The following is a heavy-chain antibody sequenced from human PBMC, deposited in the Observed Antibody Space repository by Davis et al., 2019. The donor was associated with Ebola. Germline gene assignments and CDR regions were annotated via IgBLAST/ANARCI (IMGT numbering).Heavy chain of an antibody. CDR1: GFTFSDYY. V-gene: IGHV3-11*01. CDR2: ISSSGSTI. CDR3: AREEIIVVVPATTRVYYYYGMDV. J-gene: IGHJ6*01. Sequence: GESLKISCAASGFTFSDYYMSWIRQAPGKGLEWVSYISSSGSTIYYADSVKGRFTISRDNAKNSLYLQMNSLRAEDTAVYYCAREEIIVVVPATTRVYYYYGMDVWGQGTTVTVSS. D-gene: IGHD2-2*01.